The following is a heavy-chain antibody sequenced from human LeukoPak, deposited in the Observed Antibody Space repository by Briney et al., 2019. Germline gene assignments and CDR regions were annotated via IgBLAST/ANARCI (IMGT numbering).Heavy chain of an antibody. D-gene: IGHD1-26*01. V-gene: IGHV1-18*01. CDR2: ISAYSGNT. Sequence: ASVTVSCKASGYTFTSYGFSWVRQAPGQGLEWMGWISAYSGNTNYAQKLQGRVTMTTDTSTSTAYMELRSLRSDDTAVYYCARDEPIVGATSIDYWGQGTLVTVSS. CDR3: ARDEPIVGATSIDY. J-gene: IGHJ4*02. CDR1: GYTFTSYG.